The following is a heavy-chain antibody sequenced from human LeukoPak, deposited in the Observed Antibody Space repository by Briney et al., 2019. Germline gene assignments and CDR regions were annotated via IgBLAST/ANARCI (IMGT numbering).Heavy chain of an antibody. CDR1: GITFDDNA. V-gene: IGHV3-43*02. Sequence: PGGSLRLSCAASGITFDDNAMHWVRQPPGKGLEWVSLISGDGFITKFADSAKGRFTVSRDNSKNSLYLDMNSLRTEDTALYFCANGTGITAGLASWGRGTLVIVSS. CDR2: ISGDGFIT. J-gene: IGHJ5*02. CDR3: ANGTGITAGLAS. D-gene: IGHD1-14*01.